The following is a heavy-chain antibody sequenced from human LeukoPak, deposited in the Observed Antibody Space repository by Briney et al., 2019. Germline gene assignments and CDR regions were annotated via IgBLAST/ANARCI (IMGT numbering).Heavy chain of an antibody. D-gene: IGHD3-3*01. CDR2: ISSSSSYI. J-gene: IGHJ4*02. CDR3: AREGLHYDFWSGYQYYFDY. CDR1: GFTFSSYS. Sequence: KPGGSLRRSCAASGFTFSSYSMKWVRQAPGKGLEWVSSISSSSSYIYYAVSVKGRFTISRDNAKNPLYLQMNSLRAEDTAVYYCAREGLHYDFWSGYQYYFDYWGQGTLVTVSS. V-gene: IGHV3-21*01.